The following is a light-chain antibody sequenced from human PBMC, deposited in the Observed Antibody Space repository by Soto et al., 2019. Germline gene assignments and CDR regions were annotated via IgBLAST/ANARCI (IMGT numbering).Light chain of an antibody. CDR1: QSVSSSY. Sequence: EIVLTQSPGTLSLSPGERATLSCRASQSVSSSYLAWYQQKPGQAPRLLIYGASSRATDIPGRFSGSGSGTDFTLTISRLEPEDFAVYYCQQYGSSPRLTFGGGTKVDIK. CDR3: QQYGSSPRLT. CDR2: GAS. J-gene: IGKJ4*01. V-gene: IGKV3-20*01.